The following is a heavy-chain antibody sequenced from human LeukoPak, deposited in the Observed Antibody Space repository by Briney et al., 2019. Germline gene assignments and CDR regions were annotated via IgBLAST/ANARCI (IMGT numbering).Heavy chain of an antibody. CDR1: GFTVSSKF. J-gene: IGHJ4*02. Sequence: QSGGSLRLSCAASGFTVSSKFMSWVRQVPGKGLEWVSILYSGGPTYYADSVKGRFTISRDNSKNTLYLQMNSLRVEDTAVYYCARGGTTVTTFDYWGQGTLVTVSS. CDR3: ARGGTTVTTFDY. CDR2: LYSGGPT. D-gene: IGHD4-11*01. V-gene: IGHV3-53*01.